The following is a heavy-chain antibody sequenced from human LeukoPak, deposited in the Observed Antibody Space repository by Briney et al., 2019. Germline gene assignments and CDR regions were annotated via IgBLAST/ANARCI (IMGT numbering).Heavy chain of an antibody. CDR3: ARGGTTVTPGLLWFDP. CDR2: IYYSGST. V-gene: IGHV4-59*11. Sequence: SQTLSLTCTVSGGSISSHYWSWIRQPPGKGLEWIGYIYYSGSTKYNPSLKSRVTISVDTSKNQFSLKLSSVTAADTAVYYCARGGTTVTPGLLWFDPWGQGTLVTVSS. CDR1: GGSISSHY. J-gene: IGHJ5*02. D-gene: IGHD4-17*01.